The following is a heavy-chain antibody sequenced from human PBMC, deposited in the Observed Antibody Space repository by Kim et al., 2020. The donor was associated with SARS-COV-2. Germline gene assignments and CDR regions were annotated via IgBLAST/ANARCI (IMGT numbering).Heavy chain of an antibody. J-gene: IGHJ4*02. D-gene: IGHD3-16*01. CDR1: GGSFSGYY. CDR2: INHSGST. Sequence: SETLSLTCAVYGGSFSGYYWSWIRQPPGKGLEWIGEINHSGSTNYNPSLKSRVTISVDTSKNQFSLKLSSVTAADTAVYYCARGGRGVFDYWGQGTLVTVSS. V-gene: IGHV4-34*01. CDR3: ARGGRGVFDY.